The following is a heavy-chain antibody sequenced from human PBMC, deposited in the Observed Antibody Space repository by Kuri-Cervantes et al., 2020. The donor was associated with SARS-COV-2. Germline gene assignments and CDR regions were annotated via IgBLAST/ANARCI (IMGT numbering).Heavy chain of an antibody. Sequence: GESLKISCTASGFTFGDYAMSWVRQAPGKGLEWVGFIRSKAYGGTTEYAASVKGRFTISRDDSKSIAYLQMNSLKTEDTAVYYCNSAGFDPWGQGTLVPVSS. V-gene: IGHV3-49*04. J-gene: IGHJ5*02. CDR3: NSAGFDP. CDR2: IRSKAYGGTT. CDR1: GFTFGDYA.